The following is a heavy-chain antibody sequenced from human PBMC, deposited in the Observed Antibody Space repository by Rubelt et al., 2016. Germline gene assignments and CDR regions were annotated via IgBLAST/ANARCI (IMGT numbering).Heavy chain of an antibody. CDR3: ARGGLEKGMDV. D-gene: IGHD6-6*01. CDR1: GGSFSGYY. Sequence: QVQLQQWGAGLLKPSETLSLTCAVYGGSFSGYYWSWIRQHPGKGLAWIGYIYYSGSTYYNPSLKWRVTISVDTSKNQLSLKLSLVTAADTAVYYCARGGLEKGMDVWGQGTTVTVSS. J-gene: IGHJ6*02. CDR2: IYYSGST. V-gene: IGHV4-34*01.